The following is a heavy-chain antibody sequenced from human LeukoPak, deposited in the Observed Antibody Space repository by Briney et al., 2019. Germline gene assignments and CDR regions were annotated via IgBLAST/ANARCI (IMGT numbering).Heavy chain of an antibody. CDR2: MNPNSGNT. CDR1: GYTFTSYD. V-gene: IGHV1-8*03. D-gene: IGHD1-26*01. Sequence: ASVKVSCKASGYTFTSYDINWVRQATGQGLEWMGWMNPNSGNTGYAQKFQGRVTITRNTSISTAYMELSSLRSEDTAVYYCARGAGGSGSYIVRYYFDYWGQGTLVTVSS. J-gene: IGHJ4*02. CDR3: ARGAGGSGSYIVRYYFDY.